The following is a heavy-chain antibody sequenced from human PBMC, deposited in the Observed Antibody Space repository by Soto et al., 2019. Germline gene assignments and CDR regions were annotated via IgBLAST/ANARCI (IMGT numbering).Heavy chain of an antibody. Sequence: QRLSCAASGFICSSYDMSWVRQAPGKGLEWVSTILVGGSTHYEDSVKGRFTISRDGSKNTVYLQMNSLTAGDTAVYYCAKATATGGGAFDSCGKGTMVTVSS. CDR1: GFICSSYD. D-gene: IGHD2-8*02. V-gene: IGHV3-23*01. CDR2: ILVGGST. CDR3: AKATATGGGAFDS. J-gene: IGHJ3*02.